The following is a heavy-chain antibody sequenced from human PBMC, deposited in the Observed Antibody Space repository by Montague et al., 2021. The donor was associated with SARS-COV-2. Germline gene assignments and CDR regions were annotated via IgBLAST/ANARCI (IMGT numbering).Heavy chain of an antibody. CDR2: ISHDGSNH. J-gene: IGHJ4*01. Sequence: SLRLSCAASRLPFNGYAMHWVRQAPGKGLEWLTFISHDGSNHSYADFVKGRFTISRDNPKNTLYLQMDSLRPEDTAVYYCAREGYRCGSVYIGYRGQGTLGTGPS. V-gene: IGHV3-30*04. D-gene: IGHD1-26*01. CDR3: AREGYRCGSVYIGY. CDR1: RLPFNGYA.